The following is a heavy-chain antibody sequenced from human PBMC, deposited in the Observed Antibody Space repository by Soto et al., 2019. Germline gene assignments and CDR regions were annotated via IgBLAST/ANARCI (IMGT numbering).Heavy chain of an antibody. V-gene: IGHV3-23*01. CDR3: AMGLAAAGPLDY. CDR1: GFTFNTHW. CDR2: ISGSGGTP. D-gene: IGHD6-13*01. Sequence: GGSLRLSCTASGFTFNTHWMHWVRQAPGKGLVWVSRISGSGGTPYYADSVKGRFTISRDDSKNTLYLVLNSLRAEDTAVYYCAMGLAAAGPLDYWGQGTLVTVSS. J-gene: IGHJ4*02.